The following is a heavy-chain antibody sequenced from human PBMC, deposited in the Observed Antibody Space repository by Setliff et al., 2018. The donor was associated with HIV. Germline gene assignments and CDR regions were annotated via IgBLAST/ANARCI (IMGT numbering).Heavy chain of an antibody. CDR3: ATYLSDNYLDGAFDI. CDR2: VYYTWNT. CDR1: GGSISRRDYC. V-gene: IGHV4-39*02. D-gene: IGHD3-3*01. Sequence: PSETLSLTCTVSGGSISRRDYCWGWIRQPPGKGLEWIGSVYYTWNTYYNPSLKSRVTISLDTSNNDFSLTLTSVTAADTALYFCATYLSDNYLDGAFDIWGRGTMVTVSS. J-gene: IGHJ3*02.